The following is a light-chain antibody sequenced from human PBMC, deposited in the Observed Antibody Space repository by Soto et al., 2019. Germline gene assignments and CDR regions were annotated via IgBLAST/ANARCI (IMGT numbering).Light chain of an antibody. Sequence: DIVMTQSPDSLAVSLGERATINCKSSQSVLYSSNNKNYLAWYQQKPGQPPKLLIYWASTRESGVPDRFSGSASGTDFNLTISSLQAEDVAVYYCQQYYSTPYTFGQGTKLEIK. J-gene: IGKJ2*01. CDR1: QSVLYSSNNKNY. CDR3: QQYYSTPYT. V-gene: IGKV4-1*01. CDR2: WAS.